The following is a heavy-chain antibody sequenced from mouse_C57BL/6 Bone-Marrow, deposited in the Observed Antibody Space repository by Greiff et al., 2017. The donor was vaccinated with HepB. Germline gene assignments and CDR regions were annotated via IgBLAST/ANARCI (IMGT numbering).Heavy chain of an antibody. V-gene: IGHV5-6*01. CDR3: ARQYGSSYCYAMDY. CDR1: GFTFSSYG. D-gene: IGHD1-1*01. Sequence: EVQLVESGGDLVKPGGSLKLSCAASGFTFSSYGMSWVRQTPDKRLEWVATISSGGSYTYYPDSVKGRFTISRDNAKNTLYLQMSSLKSEDTAMYYCARQYGSSYCYAMDYWGQGTSVTVSS. CDR2: ISSGGSYT. J-gene: IGHJ4*01.